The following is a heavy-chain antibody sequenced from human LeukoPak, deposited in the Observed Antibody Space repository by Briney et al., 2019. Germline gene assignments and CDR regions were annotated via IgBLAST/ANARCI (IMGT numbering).Heavy chain of an antibody. D-gene: IGHD3-10*01. CDR3: ATRWGMVQGDDRSRDAFDI. J-gene: IGHJ3*02. CDR1: GYTLTELS. Sequence: GASVKVSCKVSGYTLTELSMHWVRQAPGKGLEWMGGFDPEDGETIYAQKFQGRVTMTEDTSTDTAYMELSSLRPEDTAVYYCATRWGMVQGDDRSRDAFDIWGQGTMVTVSS. CDR2: FDPEDGET. V-gene: IGHV1-24*01.